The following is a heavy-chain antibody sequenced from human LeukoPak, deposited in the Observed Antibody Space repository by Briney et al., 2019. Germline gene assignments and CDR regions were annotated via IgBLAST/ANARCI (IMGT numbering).Heavy chain of an antibody. CDR1: GYTFTSYG. D-gene: IGHD1-26*01. CDR3: AREAYLGVGATTLWFDP. V-gene: IGHV1-18*01. J-gene: IGHJ5*02. Sequence: ASVKVSCKASGYTFTSYGISWVRQAPGQGLEWMGWISAYNGNTNYAQKLQGRVTMTTDTSTSTAYMELRSLRSDDTAVYYCAREAYLGVGATTLWFDPWGQGTLVTVSS. CDR2: ISAYNGNT.